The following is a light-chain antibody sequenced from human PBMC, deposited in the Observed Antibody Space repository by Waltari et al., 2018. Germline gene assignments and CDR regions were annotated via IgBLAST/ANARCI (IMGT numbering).Light chain of an antibody. CDR3: QAWDNSIVV. CDR2: QDR. V-gene: IGLV3-1*01. J-gene: IGLJ2*01. Sequence: SQELTQPPSVSVSPRQTATITCSGDKLGENFACWYQQKPGQSPVVVIYQDRQRPSGIPERFSGSNYGNTATLTISGTQVMDEAHYYCQAWDNSIVVFGGGTKLTVL. CDR1: KLGENF.